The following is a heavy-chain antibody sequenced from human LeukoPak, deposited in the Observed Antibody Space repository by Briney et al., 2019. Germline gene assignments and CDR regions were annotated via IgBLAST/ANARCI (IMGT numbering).Heavy chain of an antibody. D-gene: IGHD4/OR15-4a*01. CDR3: ANEEVPNDY. V-gene: IGHV3-23*01. CDR1: GFKFSDYY. J-gene: IGHJ4*02. CDR2: IDIGGDIT. Sequence: SGGSLRLSCAASGFKFSDYYMAWIRQAPGKGLEWVSAIDIGGDITFYADSVQGRFIISRDNSKNTVYLQMNSLRVEDTAVYYCANEEVPNDYWGQGTLVTVSS.